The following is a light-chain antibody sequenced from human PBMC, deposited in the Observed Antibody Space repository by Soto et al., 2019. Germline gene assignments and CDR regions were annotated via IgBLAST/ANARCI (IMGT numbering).Light chain of an antibody. Sequence: QSALTQPASVSGSPGQSITLSCTGTSSDVGAYNYVSWYQQHPGKAPKLIIYAVSNRPSGVSNRFSGSKSGNTASLTISGLQAEDEADYYCSSYTSGSTVVFGGGTKLTVL. CDR3: SSYTSGSTVV. V-gene: IGLV2-14*01. J-gene: IGLJ2*01. CDR1: SSDVGAYNY. CDR2: AVS.